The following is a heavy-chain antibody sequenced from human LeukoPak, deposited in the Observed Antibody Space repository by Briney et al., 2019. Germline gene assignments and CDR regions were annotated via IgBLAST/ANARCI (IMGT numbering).Heavy chain of an antibody. V-gene: IGHV3-21*01. CDR2: ISSSSSYI. J-gene: IGHJ4*02. Sequence: GGSLRLSCAASGLTFSSYSMNWVRQAPGKGLEWVSSISSSSSYIYYADSVKGRFTISRDNAKNSLYLQMNSLRAEDTAVYYCARAISYGSSGYPDYWGQGTLVTVSS. D-gene: IGHD3-22*01. CDR1: GLTFSSYS. CDR3: ARAISYGSSGYPDY.